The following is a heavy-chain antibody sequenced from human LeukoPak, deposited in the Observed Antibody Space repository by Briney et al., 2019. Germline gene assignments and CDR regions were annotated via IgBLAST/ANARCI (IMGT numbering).Heavy chain of an antibody. CDR2: ISAYVGHT. V-gene: IGHV1-18*01. CDR3: ARARVASHPFYYYAMDV. D-gene: IGHD5-12*01. J-gene: IGHJ6*02. Sequence: ASVRVSCKASGFTFISYVFTWGRQAPGQGLEWMGWISAYVGHTDYAQKLQGRVTLTTDTSTSTAYMELRSLRSDDTAVYFCARARVASHPFYYYAMDVWGQGTTVTVSS. CDR1: GFTFISYV.